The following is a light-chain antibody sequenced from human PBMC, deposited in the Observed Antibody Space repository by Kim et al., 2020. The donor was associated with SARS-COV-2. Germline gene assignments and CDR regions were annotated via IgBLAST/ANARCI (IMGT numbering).Light chain of an antibody. Sequence: SASVGDRVTITCRASQTISTSLNWYRQKPGKAPKLLIYAASSLQSGVPSRFSGSGSGTDFTLTINSLQPEDFATYYCQQSYSTPRTFGQGTKLEI. CDR2: AAS. V-gene: IGKV1-39*01. J-gene: IGKJ2*01. CDR3: QQSYSTPRT. CDR1: QTISTS.